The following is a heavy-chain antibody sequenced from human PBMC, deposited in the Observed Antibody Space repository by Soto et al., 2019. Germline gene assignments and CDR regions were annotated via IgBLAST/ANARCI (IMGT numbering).Heavy chain of an antibody. Sequence: SLRLSCAASGFTFDDYTMHWVRQAPGKGLEWVSLISWDGGSTYYADSVKGRFTISRDNSKNSLYLQMNSLRTEDTALYYCAKDGLEAAYGMDVWGQGTTVTVPS. V-gene: IGHV3-43*01. CDR3: AKDGLEAAYGMDV. J-gene: IGHJ6*02. D-gene: IGHD1-1*01. CDR1: GFTFDDYT. CDR2: ISWDGGST.